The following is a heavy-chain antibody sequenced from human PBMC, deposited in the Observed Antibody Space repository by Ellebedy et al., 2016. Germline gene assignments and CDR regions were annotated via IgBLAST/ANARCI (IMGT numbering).Heavy chain of an antibody. V-gene: IGHV4-59*02. CDR3: AKWNGGWYAFEV. CDR2: VFHTGPT. CDR1: GGSVSSDY. D-gene: IGHD6-19*01. Sequence: SETLSLTFHVPGGSVSSDYWNWIRRPPGTGLEWIGYVFHTGPTNYNPSLKSRVTMSVDTSKSQFSLRLTSVTAADTAVYYCAKWNGGWYAFEVWGQGTMVTVSS. J-gene: IGHJ3*01.